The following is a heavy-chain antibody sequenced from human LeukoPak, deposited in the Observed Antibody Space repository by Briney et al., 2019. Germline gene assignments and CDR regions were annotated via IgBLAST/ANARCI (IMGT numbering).Heavy chain of an antibody. CDR2: IWYDGSNK. V-gene: IGHV3-33*01. CDR3: ARDQGDYYDSSGYYRAGAFDI. Sequence: PGGSLRLSCAASGFTFSSYGMHWVRQAPGKGLEWVAVIWYDGSNKYYADSVKGRFTISRDNSKNTLYLQMNSLRAEDTAVYYCARDQGDYYDSSGYYRAGAFDIWGQGTMVTVSS. J-gene: IGHJ3*02. D-gene: IGHD3-22*01. CDR1: GFTFSSYG.